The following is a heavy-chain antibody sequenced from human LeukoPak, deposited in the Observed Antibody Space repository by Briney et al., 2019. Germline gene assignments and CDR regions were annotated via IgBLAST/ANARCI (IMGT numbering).Heavy chain of an antibody. CDR1: GFAFSTYA. V-gene: IGHV3-23*01. J-gene: IGHJ4*02. Sequence: QSGGSLRLSCAASGFAFSTYAVSWVRQAAGKGLEWVSGISESGSRTYYADAVKGRFTISRDNSRSMLYLQMNSLRAEDTAMYYCVKSVTHPDGTNYWGQGILVTVSS. D-gene: IGHD1-14*01. CDR2: ISESGSRT. CDR3: VKSVTHPDGTNY.